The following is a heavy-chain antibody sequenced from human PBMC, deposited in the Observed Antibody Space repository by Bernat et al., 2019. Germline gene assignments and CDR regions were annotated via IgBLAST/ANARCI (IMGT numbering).Heavy chain of an antibody. V-gene: IGHV3-23*04. CDR2: ISGSGGST. Sequence: EVQLVESGGGLVQPGGSLRLSCAASGFTVSSNFMSWVRQAPGKGLEWVSVISGSGGSTYYADSVKGRFTISRDNSKNTLYLQMNSLRAEDTAVYYCALRSVDTASRWFDPWGQGTLVTVSS. D-gene: IGHD5-18*01. CDR3: ALRSVDTASRWFDP. J-gene: IGHJ5*02. CDR1: GFTVSSNF.